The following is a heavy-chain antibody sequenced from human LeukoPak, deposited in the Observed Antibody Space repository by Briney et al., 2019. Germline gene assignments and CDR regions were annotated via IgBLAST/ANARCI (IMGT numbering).Heavy chain of an antibody. Sequence: PGGSLRLSCAASGFTFSSYGMHWVRQAPGKGLEWVAFIRYDGSNKYYADSVKGRFTISRDNSKNTLYLQMNSLRAEDKAVYYCAKLYEQLAYYYYYYMDVWGKGTTVTVSS. V-gene: IGHV3-30*02. J-gene: IGHJ6*03. D-gene: IGHD6-6*01. CDR2: IRYDGSNK. CDR1: GFTFSSYG. CDR3: AKLYEQLAYYYYYYMDV.